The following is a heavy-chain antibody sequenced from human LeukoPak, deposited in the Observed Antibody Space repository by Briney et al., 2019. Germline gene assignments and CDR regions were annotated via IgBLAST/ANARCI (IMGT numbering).Heavy chain of an antibody. J-gene: IGHJ3*02. CDR3: ARPGGPSWNDAFDI. CDR2: IIPIFGTA. CDR1: GGTFSSYA. V-gene: IGHV1-69*13. Sequence: SVKVSCKASGGTFSSYAISWVRQAPGQGLEWMGGIIPIFGTANYAQKFQGRVTNTADESTSTAYMELSSLRSEDTAMYYCARPGGPSWNDAFDIWGQGTMVTVSS. D-gene: IGHD2-2*01.